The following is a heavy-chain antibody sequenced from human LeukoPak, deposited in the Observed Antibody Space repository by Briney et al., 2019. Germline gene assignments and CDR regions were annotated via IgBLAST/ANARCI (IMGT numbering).Heavy chain of an antibody. V-gene: IGHV3-53*01. CDR1: GFTVSSNY. CDR2: IYSGGST. D-gene: IGHD6-19*01. CDR3: AKGVAGNNYYYYYMDV. J-gene: IGHJ6*03. Sequence: GGSLRLSCAASGFTVSSNYMSWVRQAPGKGLEWVSVIYSGGSTYYADSGKGRFTISRDNSKNTLYLQMNSLRAEDTAVYYCAKGVAGNNYYYYYMDVWGKGTTVTVSS.